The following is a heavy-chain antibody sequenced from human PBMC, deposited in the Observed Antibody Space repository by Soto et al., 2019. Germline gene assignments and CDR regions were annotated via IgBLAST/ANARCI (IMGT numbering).Heavy chain of an antibody. Sequence: ASVKVSCKASGYTFTSYGISWVRQAPGQGLEWMGWISAYNGNTNYAQKLQGRVTMTTDTSTSTAYMELRSLRSDDTAVYYCARVKLRHFDWLPSGRGSDWFDTWGQGTLVTVSS. CDR3: ARVKLRHFDWLPSGRGSDWFDT. V-gene: IGHV1-18*04. CDR2: ISAYNGNT. J-gene: IGHJ5*02. D-gene: IGHD3-9*01. CDR1: GYTFTSYG.